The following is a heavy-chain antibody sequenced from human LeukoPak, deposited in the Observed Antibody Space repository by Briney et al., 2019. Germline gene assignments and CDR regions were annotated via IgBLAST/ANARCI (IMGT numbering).Heavy chain of an antibody. CDR2: INPNSGGT. CDR3: ARANYYYGSGSYVSYYYGMDV. D-gene: IGHD3-10*01. V-gene: IGHV1-2*02. Sequence: ASVKVSCKASGYTFNGYYIHWVRPAPGQGLEWMGWINPNSGGTNYAQKFQGRVTMTRDTSISTAYMELSRLRSDDTAVYYCARANYYYGSGSYVSYYYGMDVWGQGTTVTVSS. J-gene: IGHJ6*02. CDR1: GYTFNGYY.